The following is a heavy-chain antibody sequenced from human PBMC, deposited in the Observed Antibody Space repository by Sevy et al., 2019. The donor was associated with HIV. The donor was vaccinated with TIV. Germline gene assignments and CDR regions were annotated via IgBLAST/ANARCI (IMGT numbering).Heavy chain of an antibody. J-gene: IGHJ6*02. D-gene: IGHD3-22*01. CDR3: ARQTTNYYDSSGYLGV. CDR2: ISAYNGNT. V-gene: IGHV1-18*01. Sequence: ASVKVSCKASGYTFTSYGISWVRQAPGQGLEWMGWISAYNGNTNYAQMLQGRVTMTTDTSTSTAYMELRSLRSDDTAVYYCARQTTNYYDSSGYLGVWGQGTTVTVSS. CDR1: GYTFTSYG.